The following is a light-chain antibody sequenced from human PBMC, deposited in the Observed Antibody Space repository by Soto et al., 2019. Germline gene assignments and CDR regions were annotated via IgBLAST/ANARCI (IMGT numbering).Light chain of an antibody. Sequence: EVVMTQSPATLSVSPGERATLSCRASQSVSSNLAWYQQKPGQAPRLLISEASTRATGIPARFSGSGSGTEFTLTVSSLQSEDFAVYYCQQYIKWPITFGQGTRLEIK. J-gene: IGKJ5*01. CDR3: QQYIKWPIT. V-gene: IGKV3-15*01. CDR1: QSVSSN. CDR2: EAS.